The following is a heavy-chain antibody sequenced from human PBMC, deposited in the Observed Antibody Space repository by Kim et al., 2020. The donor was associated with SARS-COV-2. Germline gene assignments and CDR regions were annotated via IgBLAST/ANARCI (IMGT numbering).Heavy chain of an antibody. CDR2: ISSSGSTI. CDR1: GFTFSDYY. D-gene: IGHD4-17*01. CDR3: ASPLRWFVYYGMDV. J-gene: IGHJ6*02. V-gene: IGHV3-11*04. Sequence: GGSLRLSCAASGFTFSDYYMSWIRQAPGKGLEWVSYISSSGSTIYYADSVKGRFTISRDNAKNSLYLQMNSLRAEDTAVYYCASPLRWFVYYGMDVWGQGTTVTVAS.